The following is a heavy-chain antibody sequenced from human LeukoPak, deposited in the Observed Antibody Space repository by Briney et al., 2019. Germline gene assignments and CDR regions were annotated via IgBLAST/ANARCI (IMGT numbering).Heavy chain of an antibody. J-gene: IGHJ4*02. CDR1: GDSISSGGYY. V-gene: IGHV4-31*03. D-gene: IGHD1-26*01. CDR3: ARGTTSGSYLFDY. CDR2: IHYTGST. Sequence: SETLSLTCTVSGDSISSGGYYWSWIRQLPGKGLEWIGYIHYTGSTYYNPSLKSRVTISVDTSKNQFSLKLSSVTAADTAVYYCARGTTSGSYLFDYWGQGTLVTVSS.